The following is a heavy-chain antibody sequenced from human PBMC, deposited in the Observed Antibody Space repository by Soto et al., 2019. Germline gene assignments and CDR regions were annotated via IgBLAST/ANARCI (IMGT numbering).Heavy chain of an antibody. J-gene: IGHJ6*02. Sequence: SETLSLTCAVSGGSISSSNWWSWVRQPPGKGLEWIGEIYHSGSTNYNPSLKSRVTISVDKSKNQFSLMLSSVTAADTAVYYCARDRVTMVRGVIRYYGMDFWGQGTTVTVSS. D-gene: IGHD3-10*01. V-gene: IGHV4-4*02. CDR1: GGSISSSNW. CDR3: ARDRVTMVRGVIRYYGMDF. CDR2: IYHSGST.